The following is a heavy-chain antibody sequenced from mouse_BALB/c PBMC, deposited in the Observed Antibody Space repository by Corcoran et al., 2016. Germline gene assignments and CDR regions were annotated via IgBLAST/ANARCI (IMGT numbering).Heavy chain of an antibody. Sequence: QIQLVQSGPELKKPGETVKISCKASGYTFTNYGMNWVKQAPGKGLMWMGWINTYTGEPTYADDFKGRFAFSLETSASTTYLQINNLKNEDTATYFCARSSYGNYVRYAMDYWGQGTSVTVSS. CDR2: INTYTGEP. D-gene: IGHD2-10*01. CDR3: ARSSYGNYVRYAMDY. CDR1: GYTFTNYG. J-gene: IGHJ4*01. V-gene: IGHV9-3-1*01.